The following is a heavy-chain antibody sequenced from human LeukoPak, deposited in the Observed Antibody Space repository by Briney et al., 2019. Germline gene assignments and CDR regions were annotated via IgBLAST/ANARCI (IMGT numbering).Heavy chain of an antibody. CDR2: IRTDGGTT. J-gene: IGHJ4*02. CDR3: ARDWAWGGFDH. Sequence: GGSLRLSCAASGFTFSNNWMTWVRQAPGKGLVWVSRIRTDGGTTYYADSVKGRFTVSRDNAKNTLYLQMNSLRADDTAIYYCARDWAWGGFDHWGQGALVTVSP. V-gene: IGHV3-74*01. D-gene: IGHD3-16*01. CDR1: GFTFSNNW.